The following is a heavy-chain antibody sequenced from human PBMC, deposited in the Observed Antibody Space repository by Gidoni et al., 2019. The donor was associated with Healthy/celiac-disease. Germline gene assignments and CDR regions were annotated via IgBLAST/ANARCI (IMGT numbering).Heavy chain of an antibody. V-gene: IGHV4-39*01. CDR1: GGSISSSSYY. CDR2: IYYSGGT. D-gene: IGHD2-15*01. J-gene: IGHJ5*02. Sequence: QLQLQESGPGLVKPSETLSLTCTVYGGSISSSSYYWGWIRQPPGKGLEWIGIIYYSGGTYSTPSLKSLVTISVDTSKNQFSLKLSSVTAADTAVYYCARRIYCSGGSCYSSLNWFDPWGQGTLVTVSS. CDR3: ARRIYCSGGSCYSSLNWFDP.